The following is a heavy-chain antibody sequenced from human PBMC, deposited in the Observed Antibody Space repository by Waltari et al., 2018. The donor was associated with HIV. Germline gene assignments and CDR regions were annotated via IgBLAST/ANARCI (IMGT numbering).Heavy chain of an antibody. J-gene: IGHJ4*02. CDR2: IYYSGST. V-gene: IGHV4-59*01. D-gene: IGHD6-6*01. CDR3: ARADGWAARPVTLYFDY. Sequence: QVQLQESGPGLVKPSETLSLTCTVSGGSISSYYWSWIRQPPGKGLEWIGYIYYSGSTNYNPSLKSRVTISVDTSKNQFSLKLSSVTAADTAVYYCARADGWAARPVTLYFDYWGQGTLVTVSS. CDR1: GGSISSYY.